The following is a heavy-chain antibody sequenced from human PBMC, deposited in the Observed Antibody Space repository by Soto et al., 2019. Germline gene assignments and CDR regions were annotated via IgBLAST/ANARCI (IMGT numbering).Heavy chain of an antibody. CDR3: AREEIGYYYDSSGYYQ. J-gene: IGHJ4*02. V-gene: IGHV3-11*01. D-gene: IGHD3-22*01. CDR1: GFTFSDYY. CDR2: ISSSGSTI. Sequence: GGSLRLSCAASGFTFSDYYMSWIRQAPGKGLEWVSYISSSGSTIHYADSVKGRFTISRDNAKNSLYLQMNSLRAEDTAVYYCAREEIGYYYDSSGYYQWGQGTLVTVSS.